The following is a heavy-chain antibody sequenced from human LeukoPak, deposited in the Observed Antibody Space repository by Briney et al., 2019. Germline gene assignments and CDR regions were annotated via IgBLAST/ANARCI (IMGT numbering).Heavy chain of an antibody. CDR1: GYTFTSYG. Sequence: GASVKVSCKASGYTFTSYGISWVRQAPGQGLEWMGWISAYNGNTNYAQKFQGRVTITADKSTSTAYMELSSLRSEDTAVYYCARDFRSSSWSNWFDPWGQGTLVTVSS. D-gene: IGHD6-13*01. CDR2: ISAYNGNT. V-gene: IGHV1-18*01. CDR3: ARDFRSSSWSNWFDP. J-gene: IGHJ5*02.